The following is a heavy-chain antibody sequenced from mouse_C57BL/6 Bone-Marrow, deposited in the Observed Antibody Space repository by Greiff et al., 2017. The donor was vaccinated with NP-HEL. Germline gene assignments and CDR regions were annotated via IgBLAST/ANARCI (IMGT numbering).Heavy chain of an antibody. CDR3: ARKGSIYDGYYVRYAMDY. Sequence: EVKLVESGGGLVKPGGSLKLSCAASGFTFSDYGMHWVRQAPEKGLEWVAYISSGSSTIYYADTVKGRFTISRDNAKNTLFLQMTSLRSEDMAMYYCARKGSIYDGYYVRYAMDYWGQGTSVTVSS. CDR1: GFTFSDYG. J-gene: IGHJ4*01. D-gene: IGHD2-3*01. V-gene: IGHV5-17*01. CDR2: ISSGSSTI.